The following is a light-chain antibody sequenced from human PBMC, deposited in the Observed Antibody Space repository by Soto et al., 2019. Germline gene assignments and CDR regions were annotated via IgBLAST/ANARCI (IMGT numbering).Light chain of an antibody. CDR2: DVN. Sequence: QSALTQPASVSGSPGQSITISCTGTSSDVGTYNLVSWYQQHPGKAPKLVIYDVNERPPGISSRFSGSKSGNSASLTLSGLQAEDEADYFCCSYAGTNTGVFGGGTKVTVL. V-gene: IGLV2-23*02. J-gene: IGLJ2*01. CDR1: SSDVGTYNL. CDR3: CSYAGTNTGV.